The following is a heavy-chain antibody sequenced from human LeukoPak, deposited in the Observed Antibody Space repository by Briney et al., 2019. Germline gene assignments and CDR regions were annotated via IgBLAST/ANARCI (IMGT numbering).Heavy chain of an antibody. J-gene: IGHJ4*02. V-gene: IGHV4-34*01. CDR1: GGSISSYY. CDR3: ARGSRTIAVAGTRPYYFDY. D-gene: IGHD6-19*01. Sequence: SETLSLTCTVSGGSISSYYWSWIRQPPGKGLEWIGEINHSGSTNYNPSLKSRVTISVDTSKNQFSLKLSSVTAADTAVYYCARGSRTIAVAGTRPYYFDYWGQGTLVTVSS. CDR2: INHSGST.